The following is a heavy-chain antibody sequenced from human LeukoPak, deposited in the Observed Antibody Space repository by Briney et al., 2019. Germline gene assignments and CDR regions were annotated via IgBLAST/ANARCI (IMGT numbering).Heavy chain of an antibody. CDR3: ARLDFRDGDYVFWY. CDR2: IYYSGST. CDR1: GGSISSYY. V-gene: IGHV4-59*08. Sequence: SETLSLTCTVSGGSISSYYWSWIRQPPGKRLEWIGHIYYSGSTNYNPSLKSRVSISVDTSESQFSLILRSVTAADTAVYYCARLDFRDGDYVFWYWGQGTLVTVSS. D-gene: IGHD4-17*01. J-gene: IGHJ4*02.